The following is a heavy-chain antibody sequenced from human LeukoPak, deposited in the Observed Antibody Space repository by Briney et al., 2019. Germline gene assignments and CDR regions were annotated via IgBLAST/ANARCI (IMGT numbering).Heavy chain of an antibody. Sequence: PGGSLRLSCQAPGLPVSRTSMSWATQAPGKGLEWASVIYSGGSTYYADSVKGRFTISRDNSKNTLYLQMNSLRAEDTAVYYCARDGWQQLVTGDDDYWGQGTLVTVSS. V-gene: IGHV3-53*01. CDR3: ARDGWQQLVTGDDDY. D-gene: IGHD6-13*01. J-gene: IGHJ4*02. CDR1: GLPVSRTS. CDR2: IYSGGST.